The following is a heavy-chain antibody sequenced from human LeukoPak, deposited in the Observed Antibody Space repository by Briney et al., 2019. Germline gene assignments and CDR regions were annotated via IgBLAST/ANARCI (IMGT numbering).Heavy chain of an antibody. J-gene: IGHJ3*02. CDR2: ISDSGRNT. D-gene: IGHD3-9*01. CDR3: AKDHTQTGYYDALDI. V-gene: IGHV3-23*01. CDR1: GVTFSSYA. Sequence: GGSLRLSCAASGVTFSSYAMIWVRQAPGKGLEWVSGISDSGRNTYYADSMKGRFTISRDNSKNTLYLQVNSLRAEDTAVYYCAKDHTQTGYYDALDIWGQGTMVTVSS.